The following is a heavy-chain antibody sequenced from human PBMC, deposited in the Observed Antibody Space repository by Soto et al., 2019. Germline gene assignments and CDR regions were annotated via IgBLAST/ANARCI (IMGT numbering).Heavy chain of an antibody. Sequence: QVQLVESGGGVVQPGRSLRLSCAASGFTFSSYGMHWVRQAPGKGLEWVAVIWYDGSNKYYADSVKGRFTISRDNSKNTLDLQMDILRAEEDAVYYCARVYYDFGGYGMDVWGQGTTVTVSS. D-gene: IGHD3-3*01. J-gene: IGHJ6*02. V-gene: IGHV3-33*01. CDR2: IWYDGSNK. CDR3: ARVYYDFGGYGMDV. CDR1: GFTFSSYG.